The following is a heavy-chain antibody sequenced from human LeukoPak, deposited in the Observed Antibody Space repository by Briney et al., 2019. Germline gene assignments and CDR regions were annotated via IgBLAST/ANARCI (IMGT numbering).Heavy chain of an antibody. V-gene: IGHV4-4*02. CDR3: ARHGVQQLVPGYFDL. CDR2: IYHSGST. Sequence: PSETLSLTCAVSGGSISSSNWWSWVRQPPGKGLEWIGEIYHSGSTNFNPSLKSRVTISVDKSKNQFSLKLSSVTAADTAVYYCARHGVQQLVPGYFDLWGRGTLVTVSS. D-gene: IGHD6-13*01. CDR1: GGSISSSNW. J-gene: IGHJ2*01.